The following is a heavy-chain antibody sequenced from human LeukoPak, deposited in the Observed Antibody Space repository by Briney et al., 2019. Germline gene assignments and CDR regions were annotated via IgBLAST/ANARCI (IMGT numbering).Heavy chain of an antibody. V-gene: IGHV1-2*02. D-gene: IGHD3-10*01. CDR1: GYTFTGYY. J-gene: IGHJ6*02. Sequence: RASVTVSFKASGYTFTGYYMHWVRPAPGQGLAWMGWINPNSGGTNYAQKFQGRVTMTRDTSISTAYMELSRLRSDDTAVYYCASTYYYGSGSWNYYYYGMDVWGQGTTVTVSS. CDR2: INPNSGGT. CDR3: ASTYYYGSGSWNYYYYGMDV.